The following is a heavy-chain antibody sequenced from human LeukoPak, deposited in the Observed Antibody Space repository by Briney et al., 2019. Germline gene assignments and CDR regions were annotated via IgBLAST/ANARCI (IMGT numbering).Heavy chain of an antibody. V-gene: IGHV4-59*01. CDR2: IYYSGST. Sequence: SETLSLTCTVSGGSISNYYWSWIRQPPGKGLEWIGYIYYSGSTNYNPSPKSRVTISVDTSKNQFSLKLSSVTAADTAVYYCARADYYDSSAFDIWGQGTMVTVSS. CDR1: GGSISNYY. CDR3: ARADYYDSSAFDI. D-gene: IGHD3-22*01. J-gene: IGHJ3*02.